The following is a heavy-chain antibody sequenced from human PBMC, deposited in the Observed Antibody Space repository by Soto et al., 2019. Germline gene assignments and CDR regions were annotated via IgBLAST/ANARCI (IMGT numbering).Heavy chain of an antibody. Sequence: ASVKVSCKASGDTFTSYGISWVRQAPGQGLEWMGWISAYNGNTNYAQKLQGRVTMTTDTSTSTAYMELRSLRSDDTAVYYCAVVDAKTRNTGVNLLDCWGHRLFVPVXS. CDR2: ISAYNGNT. V-gene: IGHV1-18*04. J-gene: IGHJ4*01. CDR3: AVVDAKTRNTGVNLLDC. CDR1: GDTFTSYG. D-gene: IGHD2-15*01.